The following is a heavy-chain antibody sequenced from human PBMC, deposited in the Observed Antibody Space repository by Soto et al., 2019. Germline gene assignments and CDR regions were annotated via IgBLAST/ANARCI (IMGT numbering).Heavy chain of an antibody. Sequence: QVQLVESGGGVVQPGRSLRLSCAASGFTFNTYAVHWVRQAPGKGLEWVAVISYDGSNKYYADSVKGRFTISRDNSKNTLYLQMNSLRAEDTAVYYCARLLMGYSYGPHIAAAGTKDYWGQGTLVTVSS. V-gene: IGHV3-30-3*01. J-gene: IGHJ4*02. CDR3: ARLLMGYSYGPHIAAAGTKDY. CDR1: GFTFNTYA. D-gene: IGHD6-13*01. CDR2: ISYDGSNK.